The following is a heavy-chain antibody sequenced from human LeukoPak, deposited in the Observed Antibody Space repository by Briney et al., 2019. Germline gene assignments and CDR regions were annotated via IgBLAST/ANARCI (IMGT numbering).Heavy chain of an antibody. Sequence: GGSQRLSCAASGFTFSYSWMHWVRQAPGKGLVWVSRINGDGSTTNYADAVKGRFTISRDNAKNTLYLQMNSLRAEDTAVYYCARSVGGTDVWGQGTTVTVSS. CDR1: GFTFSYSW. V-gene: IGHV3-74*01. CDR2: INGDGSTT. J-gene: IGHJ6*02. CDR3: ARSVGGTDV.